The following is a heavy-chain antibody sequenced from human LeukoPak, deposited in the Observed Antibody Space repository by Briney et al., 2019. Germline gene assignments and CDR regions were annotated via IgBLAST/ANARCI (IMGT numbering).Heavy chain of an antibody. CDR1: GGTFSSYA. D-gene: IGHD2-2*01. J-gene: IGHJ4*02. CDR3: ARDYCSSTSCHRALNY. V-gene: IGHV1-69*05. Sequence: SVKVSCKASGGTFSSYAIGWVRQAPGQGLEWMGGIIPIFGTANYAQKFQGRVTITTDESTSTAYMELSSLRSEDTAVYYCARDYCSSTSCHRALNYWGQGTLVTVSS. CDR2: IIPIFGTA.